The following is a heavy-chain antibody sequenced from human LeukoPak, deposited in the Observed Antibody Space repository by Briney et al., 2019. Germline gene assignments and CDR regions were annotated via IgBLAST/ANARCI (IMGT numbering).Heavy chain of an antibody. CDR2: IYTSGST. CDR1: GGSISSYS. Sequence: SETLSLTCTVSGGSISSYSWSWIRQPPGKGLEWIGYIYTSGSTNYNPSLKSRVTISVDTSKNQFSLKLSSVTAADTAVYYCARHVSSGWYYSLNWFDPWGQGTLVTVSS. D-gene: IGHD6-19*01. J-gene: IGHJ5*02. V-gene: IGHV4-4*09. CDR3: ARHVSSGWYYSLNWFDP.